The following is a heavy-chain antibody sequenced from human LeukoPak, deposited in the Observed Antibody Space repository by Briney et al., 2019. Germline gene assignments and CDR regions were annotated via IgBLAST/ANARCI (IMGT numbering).Heavy chain of an antibody. D-gene: IGHD3-10*01. J-gene: IGHJ1*01. CDR3: ARGLRGSGSYYKH. V-gene: IGHV4-34*01. CDR2: INHSGST. Sequence: SGTLSLTCAVYGGSFSGYYWSWIRQPPGKGLEWIGEINHSGSTNYNPSLKSRVTISVDTSKNQFSLKLSSVTAADTAVYYCARGLRGSGSYYKHWGQGTLVTVCS. CDR1: GGSFSGYY.